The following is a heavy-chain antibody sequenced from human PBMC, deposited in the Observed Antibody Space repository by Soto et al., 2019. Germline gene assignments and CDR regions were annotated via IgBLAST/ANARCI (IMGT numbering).Heavy chain of an antibody. D-gene: IGHD2-15*01. V-gene: IGHV3-33*03. CDR3: AKAVGEGIVVAAYYFDY. J-gene: IGHJ4*02. CDR2: IWYDGSNK. CDR1: GFTFSSYG. Sequence: QVQLVESGGGVVQPGRSLRLSCAASGFTFSSYGMHWVRQAPGKGLEWVAVIWYDGSNKYYADSVKGRFTISRDNAKNSLYLQMNSLRAEDTALYYCAKAVGEGIVVAAYYFDYWGKGTLVTVSS.